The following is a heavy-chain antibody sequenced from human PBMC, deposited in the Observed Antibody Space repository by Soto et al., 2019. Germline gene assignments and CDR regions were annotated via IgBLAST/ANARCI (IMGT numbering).Heavy chain of an antibody. Sequence: PSETLSLTCTVSGGSISSYYWSWIRQPPGKGLEWIGYIYYSGSTNYNPSLKSRVTISVDTSKNQFSLKLSSVTAADTAVYYCARHYGSGGFEFDYWGQGTLVTVSS. V-gene: IGHV4-59*08. CDR2: IYYSGST. CDR3: ARHYGSGGFEFDY. CDR1: GGSISSYY. J-gene: IGHJ4*02. D-gene: IGHD3-10*01.